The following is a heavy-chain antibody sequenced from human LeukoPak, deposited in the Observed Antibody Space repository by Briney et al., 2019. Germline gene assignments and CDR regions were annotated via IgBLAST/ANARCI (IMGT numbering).Heavy chain of an antibody. CDR2: ISSSGSTI. V-gene: IGHV3-48*01. CDR1: GFTFSSFS. J-gene: IGHJ4*02. CDR3: ARDQGGVGY. D-gene: IGHD3-16*01. Sequence: GGSLRLSCAASGFTFSSFSMNWVRQAPGKGLEWVSSISSSGSTIYYADSVKGRFTISRDNAKNSLYLQMNSLRVEDTAVYYCARDQGGVGYWGQGTLVTVSS.